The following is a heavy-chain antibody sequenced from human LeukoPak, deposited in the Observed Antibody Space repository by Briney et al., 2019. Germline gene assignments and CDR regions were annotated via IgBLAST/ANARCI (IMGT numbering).Heavy chain of an antibody. CDR2: ISAYNGNT. CDR3: ARDQYNWNHYYYMDV. J-gene: IGHJ6*03. CDR1: GYTFTSYG. D-gene: IGHD1-20*01. V-gene: IGHV1-18*01. Sequence: ASVKVSCKASGYTFTSYGISWVRQAPGQGREWMGWISAYNGNTNYAQKLQGRVTMTTDTSTSTAYMELRSLRSDDTAVYYCARDQYNWNHYYYMDVWGKGTTVTVSS.